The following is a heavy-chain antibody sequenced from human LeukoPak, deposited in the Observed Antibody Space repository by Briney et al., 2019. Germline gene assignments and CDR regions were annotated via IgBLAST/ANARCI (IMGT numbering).Heavy chain of an antibody. D-gene: IGHD4-17*01. CDR1: GFTFSSYA. V-gene: IGHV3-23*01. Sequence: GGSLRLSCAASGFTFSSYAMSWVRQAPGKGLEWVSAISGSGGSTYYADSVKGRFTISRDNSKNTLYLQMNSLRAEDTAVYYCAKVPRDYGDLDLDYWGQGTLVTVS. CDR3: AKVPRDYGDLDLDY. CDR2: ISGSGGST. J-gene: IGHJ4*02.